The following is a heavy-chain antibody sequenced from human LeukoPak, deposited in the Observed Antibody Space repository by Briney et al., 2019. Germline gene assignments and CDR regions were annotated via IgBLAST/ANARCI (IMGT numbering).Heavy chain of an antibody. V-gene: IGHV3-48*02. Sequence: QPGGSLRLSWAASGFTFSTYSMNWVRQAPGKGREWVSYISSSSNTIYYADSVKGRFTISRDNAKNSLFLQMNSLRDEDTSVYYCARAVTVVTRGGLVSDYWGQGTLVTVSS. CDR3: ARAVTVVTRGGLVSDY. CDR2: ISSSSNTI. J-gene: IGHJ4*02. D-gene: IGHD2-21*02. CDR1: GFTFSTYS.